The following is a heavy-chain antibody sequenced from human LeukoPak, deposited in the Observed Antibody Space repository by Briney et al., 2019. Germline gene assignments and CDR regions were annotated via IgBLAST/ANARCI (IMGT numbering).Heavy chain of an antibody. CDR2: ISSRSSCI. CDR1: GFTLSSDS. V-gene: IGHV3-21*01. J-gene: IGHJ4*02. Sequence: GGSLRLPCAASGFTLSSDSMTWVRQAPGKGLEWDSSISSRSSCIYYAGPVKGRFTISRDNAKNSLYLQMNSLGAEDTAVYYCARGVPSGEPFDYWGQGTLVPVSS. D-gene: IGHD1-14*01. CDR3: ARGVPSGEPFDY.